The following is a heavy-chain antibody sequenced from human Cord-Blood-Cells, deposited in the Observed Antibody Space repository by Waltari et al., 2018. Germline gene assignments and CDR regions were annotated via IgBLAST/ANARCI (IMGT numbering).Heavy chain of an antibody. CDR1: AFPSRTAW. Sequence: QLLEAGGCLVKPAGAVSLSCAASAFPSRTAWRGAGRQARAKGMEWVGRIKSKTDGGTTDYAAPVKGRFTISRDDSKNTLYLQMNSLKAEDTAVYYCTTNWGSYVNWGQGTLVTVSS. CDR2: IKSKTDGGTT. CDR3: TTNWGSYVN. D-gene: IGHD7-27*01. J-gene: IGHJ4*02. V-gene: IGHV3-15*01.